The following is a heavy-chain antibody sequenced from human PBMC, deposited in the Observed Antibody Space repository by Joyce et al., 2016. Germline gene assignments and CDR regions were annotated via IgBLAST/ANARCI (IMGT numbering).Heavy chain of an antibody. CDR3: ARVDGNYYYYGMDV. V-gene: IGHV4-39*07. D-gene: IGHD2/OR15-2a*01. CDR2: IYYSGST. Sequence: QLHLQESGPGLVKPSETLSLTCTVSGGSIRSSSHYWGWIRQPPGKGLAWIGSIYYSGSTYYNPSLKSRVTISVDTSKNQFSLKLSSVTAADTAVYYCARVDGNYYYYGMDVWGQGTTVTVSS. J-gene: IGHJ6*02. CDR1: GGSIRSSSHY.